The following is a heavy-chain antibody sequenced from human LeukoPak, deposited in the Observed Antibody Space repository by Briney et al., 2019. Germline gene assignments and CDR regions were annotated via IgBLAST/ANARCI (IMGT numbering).Heavy chain of an antibody. D-gene: IGHD3-16*02. CDR1: GFTVSSNY. Sequence: GGSLRLSCAASGFTVSSNYMSWVRQAPGKGLEWVSIYSGGSTYYADSVKGRFTISRDNSKNTLYLQTNSLRAEDTATYYCAKSYLSYYGMDLWGKGTTVTVSS. J-gene: IGHJ6*04. CDR3: AKSYLSYYGMDL. CDR2: YSGGST. V-gene: IGHV3-53*01.